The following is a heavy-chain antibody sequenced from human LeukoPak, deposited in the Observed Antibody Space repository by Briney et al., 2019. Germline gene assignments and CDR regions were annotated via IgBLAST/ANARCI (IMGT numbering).Heavy chain of an antibody. V-gene: IGHV3-66*01. CDR1: GFTVSSNY. D-gene: IGHD3-22*01. J-gene: IGHJ4*02. Sequence: GGSLRLSCAASGFTVSSNYMSWVRQAPGKGLEWVSVIYSGGSTYYADSVKGRFTISRDNSKNTLYLQMNSLRAEDTAVYYCAKTYLIYDSSGYYAFDYWGQGTLVTVSS. CDR3: AKTYLIYDSSGYYAFDY. CDR2: IYSGGST.